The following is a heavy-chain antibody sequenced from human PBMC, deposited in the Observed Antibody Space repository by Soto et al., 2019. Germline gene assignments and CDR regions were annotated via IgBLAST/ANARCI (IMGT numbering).Heavy chain of an antibody. CDR3: ARDGAVYDYGDYYGMDV. CDR2: IYYSGST. J-gene: IGHJ6*02. Sequence: QVQLQESGPGLVKPSETLSLTCTVSGGSISSYYWSWIRQPPGKGLEWIGYIYYSGSTNYNPSLKSRVTISVDTSKNHFSLKLSSVTAADTAVYYCARDGAVYDYGDYYGMDVWGQGTTVTVSS. CDR1: GGSISSYY. D-gene: IGHD4-17*01. V-gene: IGHV4-59*01.